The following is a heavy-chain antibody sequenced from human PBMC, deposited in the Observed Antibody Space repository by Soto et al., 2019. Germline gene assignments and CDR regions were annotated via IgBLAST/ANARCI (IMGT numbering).Heavy chain of an antibody. V-gene: IGHV3-23*01. CDR2: ISSGANT. Sequence: GGSLRLSCAASGFTFSSYAMSWVRQAPGKGLECVSSISSGANTYYTDSVRGRFTISRDNSKNSLYLQMSSLRADDTAIYYCAKASATVKSDGMDVWGQGTTVTVSS. J-gene: IGHJ6*02. CDR1: GFTFSSYA. CDR3: AKASATVKSDGMDV.